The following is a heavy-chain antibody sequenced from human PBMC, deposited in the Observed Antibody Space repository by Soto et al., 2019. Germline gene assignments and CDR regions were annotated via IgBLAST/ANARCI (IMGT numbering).Heavy chain of an antibody. CDR3: ARGVIVGGTFGGFDY. CDR1: GFTFSDHY. V-gene: IGHV3-72*01. D-gene: IGHD1-26*01. Sequence: EVQLVESGGGLVQPGGSLRLSCAASGFTFSDHYMDWVRQAPGKGLEWVGRTRNKANSYTTDYAASVKGRFTISRDDSKNSLYLQMKSLKNEDTAVYYCARGVIVGGTFGGFDYWGQGTLVTVSS. CDR2: TRNKANSYTT. J-gene: IGHJ4*02.